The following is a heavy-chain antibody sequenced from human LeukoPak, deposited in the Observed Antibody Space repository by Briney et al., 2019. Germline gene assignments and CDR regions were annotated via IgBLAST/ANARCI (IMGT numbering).Heavy chain of an antibody. CDR2: ISYDGSNK. CDR1: GFTFSSYG. V-gene: IGHV3-30*03. Sequence: GVSLRLSCAASGFTFSSYGMHWVRQAPGKGLEWVAVISYDGSNKYYADSVKGRFTISRDNSKNTLYLQMNSLRAEDTAVYYCASDSSGYYQRFDYWGQGTLVTVSS. J-gene: IGHJ4*02. D-gene: IGHD3-22*01. CDR3: ASDSSGYYQRFDY.